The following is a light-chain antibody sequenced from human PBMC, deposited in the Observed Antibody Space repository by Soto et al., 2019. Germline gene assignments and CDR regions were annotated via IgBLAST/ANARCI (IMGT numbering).Light chain of an antibody. CDR1: XSDVGGYNY. CDR2: EVS. J-gene: IGLJ2*01. CDR3: SSYTRNSTLV. V-gene: IGLV2-14*01. Sequence: QSALTQPASVSGSPGXSITISCTGXXSDVGGYNYVSWYQQHPGKAPKLMIYEVSNRPSGVSNRFSGSKSGNTASLTISGLQAEDEADYYCSSYTRNSTLVFGGGTKLTVL.